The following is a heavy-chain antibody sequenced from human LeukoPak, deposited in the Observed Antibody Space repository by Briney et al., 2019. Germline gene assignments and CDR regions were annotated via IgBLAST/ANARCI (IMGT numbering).Heavy chain of an antibody. CDR3: TTLAYYYDSSGYYWVGYFDY. J-gene: IGHJ4*02. V-gene: IGHV3-15*01. D-gene: IGHD3-22*01. Sequence: PGGSLRLSCAASGFTFSNAWMSWVRQAPGKGLEWVGRIKSKTDGGTTDYAAPVKGRFTISRDDSKNTLYLQMNSLKTEDTAVYYCTTLAYYYDSSGYYWVGYFDYWGQGTLVTVSS. CDR1: GFTFSNAW. CDR2: IKSKTDGGTT.